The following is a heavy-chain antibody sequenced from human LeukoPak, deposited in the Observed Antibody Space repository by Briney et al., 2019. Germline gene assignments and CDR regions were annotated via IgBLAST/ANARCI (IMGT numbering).Heavy chain of an antibody. V-gene: IGHV3-23*01. D-gene: IGHD3-16*01. CDR1: GFTFSSYA. Sequence: PGGSLRLSCAASGFTFSSYAMSWVRQAPGKGLEWVSAISGSGGSTYYADSVKGRFTISRDNPKNTLYLQMNSLRAEDTAVYYCAKSIFGGPSVVPDPFDIWGQGTMVTVSS. CDR3: AKSIFGGPSVVPDPFDI. CDR2: ISGSGGST. J-gene: IGHJ3*02.